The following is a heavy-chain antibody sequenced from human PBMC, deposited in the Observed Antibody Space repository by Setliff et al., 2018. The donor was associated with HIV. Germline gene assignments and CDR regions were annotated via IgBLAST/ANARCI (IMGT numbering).Heavy chain of an antibody. V-gene: IGHV3-7*01. J-gene: IGHJ6*02. CDR3: ARKLRPGHGVDV. D-gene: IGHD3-10*01. Sequence: PGGSLRLSCAASRFDFNNYWMCWVRQAPGKGLEWVANIGQDGSEKNYVESVKGRFTISRDNAKNSMDLQMNSLRAEDTAIYYCARKLRPGHGVDVWGQGTTVTVSS. CDR1: RFDFNNYW. CDR2: IGQDGSEK.